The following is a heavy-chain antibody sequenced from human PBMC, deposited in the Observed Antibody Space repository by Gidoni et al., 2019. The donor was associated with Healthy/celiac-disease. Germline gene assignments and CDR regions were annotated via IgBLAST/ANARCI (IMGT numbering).Heavy chain of an antibody. CDR3: ARGQWLLTGEFDY. CDR1: GFTFSSYG. V-gene: IGHV3-30*03. D-gene: IGHD3-22*01. CDR2: ISYDGSNK. Sequence: ESGGGVVQPGRSLRLSCAASGFTFSSYGMHWVRQAPGKGLEWVAVISYDGSNKYYADSVKGRFTISRDNSKNTLYLQMNSLRAEDTAVYYCARGQWLLTGEFDYWGQGTLVTVSS. J-gene: IGHJ4*02.